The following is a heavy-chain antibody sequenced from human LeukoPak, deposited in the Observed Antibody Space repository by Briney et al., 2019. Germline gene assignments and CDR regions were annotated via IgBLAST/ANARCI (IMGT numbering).Heavy chain of an antibody. D-gene: IGHD6-13*01. CDR2: IGRSGSTI. Sequence: GGSLRLSCAASGITFSDYSMNWVRQAPGKGLEWVSYIGRSGSTIYYGDSVKGRFTISRDNAKNSLYLQMNSLRAEDTAVYYCARDFRTGQEIAAAPFDYWGQGTLVTVSS. V-gene: IGHV3-48*04. J-gene: IGHJ4*02. CDR1: GITFSDYS. CDR3: ARDFRTGQEIAAAPFDY.